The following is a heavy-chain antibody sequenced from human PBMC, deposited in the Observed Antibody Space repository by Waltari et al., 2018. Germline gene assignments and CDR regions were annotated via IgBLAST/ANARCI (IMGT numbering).Heavy chain of an antibody. V-gene: IGHV3-53*01. Sequence: EVQLVESGGGLIQPGGSLRLSCAASGFTVSSNYMSWVRQAPGKGLEWVAVIYSGCSTYYADSVKGRFTISRDNSKNTLYLQMNSLRAEDTAVYYCAREWEPAHYYYGMDVWGQGTTVTVSS. CDR1: GFTVSSNY. D-gene: IGHD1-26*01. CDR3: AREWEPAHYYYGMDV. CDR2: IYSGCST. J-gene: IGHJ6*02.